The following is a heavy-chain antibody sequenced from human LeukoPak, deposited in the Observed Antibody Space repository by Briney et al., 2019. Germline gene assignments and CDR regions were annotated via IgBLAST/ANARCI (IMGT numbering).Heavy chain of an antibody. CDR2: ISGSGGST. J-gene: IGHJ4*02. CDR1: GFTFSSYA. Sequence: PGGSLRLSCAASGFTFSSYAMSWVRQAPGKGLEGVSAISGSGGSTYYADSVKGRFTISRDNSKNTLYLQMNSLRAEDTAVYYCAKLGRDYDFWSGYLNWGQGTLVTVSS. CDR3: AKLGRDYDFWSGYLN. V-gene: IGHV3-23*01. D-gene: IGHD3-3*01.